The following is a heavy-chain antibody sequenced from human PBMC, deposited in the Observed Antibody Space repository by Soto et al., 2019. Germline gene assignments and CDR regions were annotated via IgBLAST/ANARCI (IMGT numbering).Heavy chain of an antibody. D-gene: IGHD3-22*01. J-gene: IGHJ4*02. CDR3: ARDQYYYDSSVGY. Sequence: EVQLVESGGGLVKPGGSLRLSCAASGFTFSSYSMNWVRQAPGKGLEWVSSISSSSSYIYYADSVKGRFTISRDNAKNSLYLQMNSLRAEDTAVYYCARDQYYYDSSVGYWGQGTLVIVSS. CDR1: GFTFSSYS. CDR2: ISSSSSYI. V-gene: IGHV3-21*01.